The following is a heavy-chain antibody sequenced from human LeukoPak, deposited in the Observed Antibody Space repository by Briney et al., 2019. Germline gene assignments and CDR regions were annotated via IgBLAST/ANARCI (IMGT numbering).Heavy chain of an antibody. V-gene: IGHV4-59*08. D-gene: IGHD5-24*01. J-gene: IGHJ4*02. CDR3: ARQDGYKAFFDY. Sequence: SETLSLTCTVSGGSISSYYWSWIRQPPGKGLEWIGYIYYSGSTNYNPSLKSRVTISVDTSKNQFSLKLSSVTAADTGVYYCARQDGYKAFFDYWGQGTLVTVSS. CDR2: IYYSGST. CDR1: GGSISSYY.